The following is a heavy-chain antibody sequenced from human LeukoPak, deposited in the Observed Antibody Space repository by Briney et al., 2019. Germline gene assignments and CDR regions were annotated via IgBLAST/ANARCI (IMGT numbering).Heavy chain of an antibody. Sequence: PGGSLRLSCAASGFTFSTYWMHWVRQVPAKGLVWVSRINSDESRTNYADSVKGRFTISRDNAKNTLYLHMNSLIAEDTAVYYCTANFNYWGQGTLVTVSS. CDR3: TANFNY. CDR2: INSDESRT. CDR1: GFTFSTYW. V-gene: IGHV3-74*01. J-gene: IGHJ4*02.